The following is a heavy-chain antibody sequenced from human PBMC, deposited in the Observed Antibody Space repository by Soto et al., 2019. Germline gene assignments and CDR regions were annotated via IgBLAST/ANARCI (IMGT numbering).Heavy chain of an antibody. V-gene: IGHV5-51*01. CDR2: IWPGDSDT. J-gene: IGHJ5*02. CDR3: ARRGSSGWYVWDNWLEP. CDR1: GYSFTSYW. D-gene: IGHD6-19*01. Sequence: GESLKISCKVSGYSFTSYWIGWVRHMPGKGLEWMGIIWPGDSDTTYSPSFQGQVTISADKSISTAYVQWSSLKAPDTAMYYCARRGSSGWYVWDNWLEPCGKGTRVTV.